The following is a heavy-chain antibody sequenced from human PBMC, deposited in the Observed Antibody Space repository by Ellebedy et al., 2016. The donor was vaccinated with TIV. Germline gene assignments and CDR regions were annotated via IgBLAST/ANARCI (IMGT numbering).Heavy chain of an antibody. Sequence: LRLSCAVSGGSISSGGYSWSWIRPPPGKGLEWIGYIYHSGSTNYNPSLKSRVTISVDTSKNQFSLKLSSVTAADTAVYYCARVTYYYDSSGYGSPYFDYWGQGTLVTVSS. CDR1: GGSISSGGYS. D-gene: IGHD3-22*01. J-gene: IGHJ4*02. V-gene: IGHV4-30-2*01. CDR2: IYHSGST. CDR3: ARVTYYYDSSGYGSPYFDY.